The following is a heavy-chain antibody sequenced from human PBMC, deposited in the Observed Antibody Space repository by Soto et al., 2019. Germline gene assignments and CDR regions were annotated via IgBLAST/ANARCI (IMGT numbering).Heavy chain of an antibody. J-gene: IGHJ4*02. CDR2: ISGSSTYI. CDR3: ARAYYSDRSGYYCYY. V-gene: IGHV3-21*01. CDR1: GFTFSSYS. D-gene: IGHD3-22*01. Sequence: EVQLVESGGGLVKPGGSLRLSCAASGFTFSSYSMNWVRQAPGKGLEWVSSISGSSTYIYYADSVKGRFTISRDNAKNSLYLQMNSLTAEDTAVYYCARAYYSDRSGYYCYYWGQGTLVTVSS.